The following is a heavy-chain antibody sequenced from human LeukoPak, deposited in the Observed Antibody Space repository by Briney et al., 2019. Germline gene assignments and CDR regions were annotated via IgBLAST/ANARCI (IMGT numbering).Heavy chain of an antibody. CDR3: ARGLLLWFGEPPPYYFDY. CDR2: ISSSSSYI. CDR1: GFTFSSYS. J-gene: IGHJ4*02. V-gene: IGHV3-21*01. D-gene: IGHD3-10*01. Sequence: PGGSLRLSCAASGFTFSSYSMNWVRQAPGKGLEWVSSISSSSSYIYYADSVKGRFTISRDNAKNSLYLQMNSLRAEDTAVYYCARGLLLWFGEPPPYYFDYWGQGTLVTVSS.